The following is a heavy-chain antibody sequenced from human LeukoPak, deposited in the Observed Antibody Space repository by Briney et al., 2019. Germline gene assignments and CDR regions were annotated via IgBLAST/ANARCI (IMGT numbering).Heavy chain of an antibody. CDR1: GYTFTSYG. CDR3: ARDLGLQLWLVPDY. V-gene: IGHV1-18*01. CDR2: ISAYNGNT. Sequence: GASVKVSCKASGYTFTSYGISWVRQAPGQGLEWMGWISAYNGNTNYAQKFQGRVTMTRDTSISTAYMELSRLRSDDTAVYYCARDLGLQLWLVPDYWGQGTLVTVSS. J-gene: IGHJ4*02. D-gene: IGHD5-18*01.